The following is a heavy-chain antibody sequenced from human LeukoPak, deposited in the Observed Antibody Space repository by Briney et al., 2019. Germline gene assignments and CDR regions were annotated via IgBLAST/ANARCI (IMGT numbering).Heavy chain of an antibody. CDR3: ARDPSYYDLLTGYYPRPYFDY. V-gene: IGHV3-53*01. Sequence: PGRSLRLSCAASGFNVSNNHMNWVREAPGKGLEWVSFIYRGGSTYSADSVKGRFAISRDNSKNTLYLQMNSPRAEDTAVYYCARDPSYYDLLTGYYPRPYFDYWGQGTLVTVSS. CDR1: GFNVSNNH. D-gene: IGHD3-9*01. J-gene: IGHJ4*02. CDR2: IYRGGST.